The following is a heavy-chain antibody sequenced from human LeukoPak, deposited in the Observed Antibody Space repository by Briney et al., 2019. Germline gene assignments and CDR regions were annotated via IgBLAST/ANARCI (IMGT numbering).Heavy chain of an antibody. CDR3: ARDSPNRNYYDSSGLFDY. Sequence: PSETLSLTCTVSGGSISSYYWSGIRQPPGKGLEWIGYIYYSGSTNYNPSLKSRVTISVDTSKNQFSLKLTSVTAADTAVYYCARDSPNRNYYDSSGLFDYWGQGTLVTVSS. J-gene: IGHJ4*02. CDR2: IYYSGST. D-gene: IGHD3-22*01. CDR1: GGSISSYY. V-gene: IGHV4-59*01.